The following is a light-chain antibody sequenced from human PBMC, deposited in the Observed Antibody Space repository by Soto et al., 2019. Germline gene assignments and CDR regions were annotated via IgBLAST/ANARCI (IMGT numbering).Light chain of an antibody. Sequence: DIQMTQSPSSLSASVGDRVTIACRASQSINSNLNWYQQQPGKAPNLLIHAASNFQGGVLSRFSGGGSGTDVTLTISGLQPEDCATDYCQQSYSLPLTFGGGTKVEIQ. CDR2: AAS. CDR3: QQSYSLPLT. CDR1: QSINSN. V-gene: IGKV1-39*01. J-gene: IGKJ4*01.